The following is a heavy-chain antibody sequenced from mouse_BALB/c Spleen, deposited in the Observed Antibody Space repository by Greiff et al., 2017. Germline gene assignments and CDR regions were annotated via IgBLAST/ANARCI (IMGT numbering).Heavy chain of an antibody. CDR1: GFNIKDTY. D-gene: IGHD2-3*01. J-gene: IGHJ4*01. Sequence: EVQLQQSGAELVKPGASVKLSCTASGFNIKDTYMHWVKQRPEQGLEWIGRIDPANGNTKYDPKFQGKATITADTSSNTAYLQLSSLTSEDTAVYYCARWWLLRLGDWGQGTSVTVSS. CDR3: ARWWLLRLGD. V-gene: IGHV14-3*02. CDR2: IDPANGNT.